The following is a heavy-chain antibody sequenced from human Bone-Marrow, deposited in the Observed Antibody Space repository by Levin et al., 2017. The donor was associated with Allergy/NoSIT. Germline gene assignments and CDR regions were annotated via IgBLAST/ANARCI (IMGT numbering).Heavy chain of an antibody. CDR1: GFTFDDCV. CDR2: IIWNSNSI. Sequence: GGSLRLSCAASGFTFDDCVMHWVRQVPGKGLEWVSTIIWNSNSIDYADSVKGRFTISRDNAKNSLYLQMNSLRVEDTAFDYCAKGTSSLYSYFDSWGQGTRVTVSS. V-gene: IGHV3-9*01. CDR3: AKGTSSLYSYFDS. D-gene: IGHD3-16*01. J-gene: IGHJ4*02.